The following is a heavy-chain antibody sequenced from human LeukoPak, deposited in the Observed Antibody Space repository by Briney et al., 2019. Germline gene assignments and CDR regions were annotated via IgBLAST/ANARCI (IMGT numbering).Heavy chain of an antibody. J-gene: IGHJ4*02. CDR3: ASLDTVTPHDY. CDR2: ISWNSGSI. D-gene: IGHD4-17*01. Sequence: GRSLRLSCAASGFTFDDYAMHWVRQAPGKGREWVSGISWNSGSIGYADSVKGRFTISRDNSKNTLYLQMNSLRAEDTAVYYCASLDTVTPHDYWGQGTLVTVSS. V-gene: IGHV3-9*01. CDR1: GFTFDDYA.